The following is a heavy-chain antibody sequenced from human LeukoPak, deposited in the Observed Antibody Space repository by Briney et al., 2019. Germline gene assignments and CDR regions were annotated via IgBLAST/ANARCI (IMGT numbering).Heavy chain of an antibody. V-gene: IGHV3-23*01. CDR3: AKQYTNSWFFDY. D-gene: IGHD6-13*01. CDR1: GLTFSSCA. CDR2: ISGTAGST. J-gene: IGHJ4*02. Sequence: GGSLRLACSASGLTFSSCAMSWVRQAPGKGLEWVSTISGTAGSTYYTDSVKGRFTISRDSSKNTLYLQMNGLRAEDTAVYLCAKQYTNSWFFDYWGQGTLVTVPS.